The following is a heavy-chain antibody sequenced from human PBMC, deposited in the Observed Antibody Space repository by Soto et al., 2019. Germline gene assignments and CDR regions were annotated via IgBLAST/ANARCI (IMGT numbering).Heavy chain of an antibody. CDR1: GFTFSSYA. Sequence: GGSLRLSXAASGFTFSSYAMHWVRQAPGKGLEWVAVISYDGSNKYYADSVKGRFTISRDNSKNTMYLQMNSLRAEDTAVYYCARVRVRGTSNYYYYGMDVWGQGTTVTVSS. J-gene: IGHJ6*02. CDR3: ARVRVRGTSNYYYYGMDV. CDR2: ISYDGSNK. V-gene: IGHV3-30-3*01. D-gene: IGHD3-10*01.